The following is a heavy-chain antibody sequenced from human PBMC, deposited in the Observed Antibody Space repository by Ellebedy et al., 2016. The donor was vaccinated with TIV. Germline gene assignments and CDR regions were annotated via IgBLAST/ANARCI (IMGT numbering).Heavy chain of an antibody. CDR2: IYSAGSPNT. Sequence: GGSLRLXCAASGFSVSINYMSWVRQAPGKGLEWVSLIYSAGSPNTRYADSVKGRFTVSKDNSKNTVYLHMNSLRAEDTAVYFCARDGVAFGLNVWGPGTTVTVSS. D-gene: IGHD2-8*01. CDR1: GFSVSINY. V-gene: IGHV3-53*01. J-gene: IGHJ6*02. CDR3: ARDGVAFGLNV.